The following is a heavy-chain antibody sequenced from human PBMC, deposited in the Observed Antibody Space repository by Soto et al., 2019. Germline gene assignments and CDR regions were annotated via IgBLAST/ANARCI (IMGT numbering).Heavy chain of an antibody. J-gene: IGHJ6*03. CDR3: ARAAVPDLYYHHYYMDV. CDR2: INAGNGNT. CDR1: GYTFTSYA. V-gene: IGHV1-3*01. D-gene: IGHD2-2*01. Sequence: GASVKVSCKASGYTFTSYAMHWVRQAPGQRLEWMGWINAGNGNTKYSQKFQGRVTITRDTSASTAYMELSSLRSEDTAVYYCARAAVPDLYYHHYYMDVWGKGTTVTVSS.